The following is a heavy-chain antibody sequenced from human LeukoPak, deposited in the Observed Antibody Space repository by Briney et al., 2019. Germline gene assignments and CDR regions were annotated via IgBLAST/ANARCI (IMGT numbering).Heavy chain of an antibody. CDR1: GFPFSNAW. CDR2: FKNKTDGGTT. CDR3: PTDVGSDSSGYYDFDH. D-gene: IGHD3-22*01. V-gene: IGHV3-15*01. Sequence: GSLRLSCAASGFPFSNAWMSWVRPAPGKGPEWVARFKNKTDGGTTEYAAPVKGRFTISRDDSKNTLFLQMNSLKTEDAAVYYCPTDVGSDSSGYYDFDHWGQGTLVTVSS. J-gene: IGHJ4*02.